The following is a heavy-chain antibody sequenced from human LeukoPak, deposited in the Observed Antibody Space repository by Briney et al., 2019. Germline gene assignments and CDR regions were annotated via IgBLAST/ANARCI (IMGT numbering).Heavy chain of an antibody. J-gene: IGHJ4*02. CDR2: IIPIFGTA. CDR3: ARSKSSNEAFDY. V-gene: IGHV1-69*05. D-gene: IGHD2-8*01. CDR1: GGTFSSYA. Sequence: VASVKVSFKASGGTFSSYAISWVRQAPGQGLEWMGGIIPIFGTANYAQKFQGRVTITTDESTSTAYMELSSLRSEDTAVYYCARSKSSNEAFDYWGQGTLVTVSS.